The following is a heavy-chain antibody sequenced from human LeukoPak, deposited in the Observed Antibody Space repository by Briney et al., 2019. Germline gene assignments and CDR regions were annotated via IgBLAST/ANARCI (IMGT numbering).Heavy chain of an antibody. J-gene: IGHJ4*02. CDR3: GKTNNFGRVADF. V-gene: IGHV3-23*01. CDR2: ISGSGGST. Sequence: GSLRLSCAASGFIFSNYAMTWVRQAPGKGLEWVSGISGSGGSTYYADSVRGRFTTSRDHSNNTLYLQMTRLRAEDTAVHFCGKTNNFGRVADFWGQGTLVTVSS. D-gene: IGHD1/OR15-1a*01. CDR1: GFIFSNYA.